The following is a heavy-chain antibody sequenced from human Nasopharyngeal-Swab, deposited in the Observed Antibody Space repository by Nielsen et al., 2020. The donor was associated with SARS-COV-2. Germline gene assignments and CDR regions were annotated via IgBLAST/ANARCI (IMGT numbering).Heavy chain of an antibody. J-gene: IGHJ3*02. V-gene: IGHV1-18*01. CDR1: GYTFISYG. CDR2: ISARNGDT. CDR3: ARAEVDDDAFDI. Sequence: ASVKVSCKASGYTFISYGITWVRQAPGQGLEWMGWISARNGDTNYAQKFQGRVTLTTGTSTSTAYMELRSLRSDDTAVYYCARAEVDDDAFDIWGQGTMVTVSS. D-gene: IGHD2-15*01.